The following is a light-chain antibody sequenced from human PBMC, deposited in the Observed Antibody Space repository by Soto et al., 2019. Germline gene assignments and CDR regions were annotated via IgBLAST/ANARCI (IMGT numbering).Light chain of an antibody. CDR2: DTT. V-gene: IGKV3-11*01. J-gene: IGKJ4*01. CDR1: ESVSNY. Sequence: ENVLTQSRATRSFSPGERATLSCRASESVSNYLAWYQQKPGQAPRLLIYDTTNRATGIPARFSGSGSGTDFTLTISGLEPEDFAVYYCQQRGSWPQYTFGGGTKVDIK. CDR3: QQRGSWPQYT.